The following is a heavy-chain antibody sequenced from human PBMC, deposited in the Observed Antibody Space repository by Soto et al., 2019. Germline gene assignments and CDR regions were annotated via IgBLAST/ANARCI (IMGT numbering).Heavy chain of an antibody. CDR2: ISSSGRQT. V-gene: IGHV3-23*01. J-gene: IGHJ4*02. D-gene: IGHD3-3*01. CDR3: AKDRTTFGVINQYFFDS. Sequence: EVQLLESGGTLVQLGGSLRLSCAASGFTFSNHAMSWVRQAPGKGLEWVSAISSSGRQTYYADSVRGRFTILRDNSKNALLLQMSSLRAGDTAVYYWAKDRTTFGVINQYFFDSWGQGTLVAVSS. CDR1: GFTFSNHA.